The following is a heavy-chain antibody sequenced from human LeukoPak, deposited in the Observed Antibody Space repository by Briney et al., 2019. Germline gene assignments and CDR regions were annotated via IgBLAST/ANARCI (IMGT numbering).Heavy chain of an antibody. CDR1: GFIFNDYA. V-gene: IGHV3-30-3*01. D-gene: IGHD6-19*01. CDR2: MSADGINT. CDR3: AGGSGWLIDY. J-gene: IGHJ4*02. Sequence: GGSLRLSCKASGFIFNDYAMHWVRQAPGKGLEWVAVMSADGINTFYAASVRGRFTISRDNAKSSLYLQMSSLRVEDTALYYCAGGSGWLIDYWGQGTLVTVSS.